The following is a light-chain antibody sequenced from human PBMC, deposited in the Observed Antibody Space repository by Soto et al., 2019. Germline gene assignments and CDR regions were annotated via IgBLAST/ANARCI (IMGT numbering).Light chain of an antibody. CDR2: VNT. J-gene: IGLJ1*01. V-gene: IGLV1-40*01. CDR1: SSNIGADFG. Sequence: QSVLTQPPSVSGAPGQTITISCTGSSSNIGADFGVHWYQQLPGAAPKLVIFVNTNRPSGVPDRFSGSKSGTSASLAITGLQAEDEADYYCSSYTGGNPSYVFGTGTKLTVL. CDR3: SSYTGGNPSYV.